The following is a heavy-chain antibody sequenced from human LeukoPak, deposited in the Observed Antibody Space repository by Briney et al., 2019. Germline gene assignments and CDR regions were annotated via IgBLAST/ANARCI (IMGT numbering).Heavy chain of an antibody. J-gene: IGHJ6*02. CDR1: GGTFSSYA. CDR2: IIPIFGTA. V-gene: IGHV1-69*06. D-gene: IGHD4-17*01. CDR3: ARDWKPQLARYGDIYYYYGMDV. Sequence: ASVKVSCKASGGTFSSYAISWVRQAPGQGLEWMGGIIPIFGTANYAQRFQGRVTITADKSTSTAYMELSSLRSEDTAVYYCARDWKPQLARYGDIYYYYGMDVWGQGTTVTVSS.